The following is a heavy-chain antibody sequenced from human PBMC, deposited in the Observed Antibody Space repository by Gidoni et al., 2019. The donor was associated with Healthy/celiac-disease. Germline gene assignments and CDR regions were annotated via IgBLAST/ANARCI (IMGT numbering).Heavy chain of an antibody. CDR1: GGSISSSSYY. D-gene: IGHD6-19*01. V-gene: IGHV4-39*01. CDR2: IYYSGST. Sequence: QLQLQESGPGLVKPSETLSLTCTVSGGSISSSSYYGGWIRQPPGKGLEWIGSIYYSGSTYYNPSLKIRVTISVDTSKNQFSLKLSSVTAADTAVYYCARRAAVAAPVPDYWGQGTLVTVSS. CDR3: ARRAAVAAPVPDY. J-gene: IGHJ4*02.